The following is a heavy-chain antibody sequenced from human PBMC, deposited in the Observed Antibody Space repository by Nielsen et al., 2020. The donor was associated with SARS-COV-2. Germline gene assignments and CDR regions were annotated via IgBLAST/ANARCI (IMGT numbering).Heavy chain of an antibody. V-gene: IGHV4-30-4*01. D-gene: IGHD3-22*01. J-gene: IGHJ6*02. CDR3: ARGLRTMIVVVITTRYYYGMDV. CDR2: IYYSGST. Sequence: SETLSLTCTVSGGSISSGDYYWSWIRQPPGKGLEWIGYIYYSGSTYYNPSLKSRVTISVDTSKNQFSLKLSSVTAADTAVYYCARGLRTMIVVVITTRYYYGMDVWGQGTTVTVSS. CDR1: GGSISSGDYY.